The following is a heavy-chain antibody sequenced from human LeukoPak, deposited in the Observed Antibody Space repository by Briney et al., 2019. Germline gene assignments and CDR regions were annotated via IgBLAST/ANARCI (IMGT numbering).Heavy chain of an antibody. D-gene: IGHD1-26*01. CDR3: ARLHSGNPPSYYYYGMDV. Sequence: GESLKISCKGSAYSFTSYWIGWGRQMPGKGLEGMGVVFPGDCDTRYSPSFQGQVTISADKSISTAYLQWTSLKASDTATHYCARLHSGNPPSYYYYGMDVWGQGTTVTVSS. V-gene: IGHV5-51*01. CDR1: AYSFTSYW. CDR2: VFPGDCDT. J-gene: IGHJ6*02.